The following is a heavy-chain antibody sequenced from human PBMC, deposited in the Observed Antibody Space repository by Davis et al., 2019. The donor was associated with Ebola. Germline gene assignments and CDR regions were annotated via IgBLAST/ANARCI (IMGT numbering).Heavy chain of an antibody. J-gene: IGHJ6*02. Sequence: GGSLRLSCAASGFTFSSYGMHWVRQAPGKGLEWVAVIWYDGSNTYYADSVKGRFTISRDNSKNTLYLQMNSLRAEDTAVYYCARDQSIAARRGGWDYYYYGMDVWGQGTTVTVSS. V-gene: IGHV3-33*01. CDR2: IWYDGSNT. CDR3: ARDQSIAARRGGWDYYYYGMDV. CDR1: GFTFSSYG. D-gene: IGHD6-6*01.